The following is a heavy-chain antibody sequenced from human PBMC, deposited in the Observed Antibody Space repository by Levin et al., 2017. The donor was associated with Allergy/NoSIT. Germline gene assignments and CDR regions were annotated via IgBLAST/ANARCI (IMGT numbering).Heavy chain of an antibody. D-gene: IGHD6-13*01. Sequence: GGSLRLSCTVSGSTFSDYYMHWVRQAPGQGLEWMGWINPKRGDANTAQKFEGRVVLTRDTSISTAYMEVRRLRSDDTALYYCARGGTSSNDYWGQGTLVTVSS. CDR2: INPKRGDA. CDR3: ARGGTSSNDY. V-gene: IGHV1-2*02. J-gene: IGHJ4*02. CDR1: GSTFSDYY.